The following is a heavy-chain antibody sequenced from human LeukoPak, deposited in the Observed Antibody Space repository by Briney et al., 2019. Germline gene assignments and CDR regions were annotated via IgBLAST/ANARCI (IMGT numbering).Heavy chain of an antibody. D-gene: IGHD2-2*01. CDR3: ARDKNPGVVVPAARFDP. V-gene: IGHV1-18*01. Sequence: RASVKVSCKASGYTFTSYGISCVRQAPGQGLEWMGWISAYNGNTNYAQKLQGRVTMTTDTSTSTAYMELRSLRSDDTAVYYCARDKNPGVVVPAARFDPWGQGTLVTVSS. CDR1: GYTFTSYG. J-gene: IGHJ5*02. CDR2: ISAYNGNT.